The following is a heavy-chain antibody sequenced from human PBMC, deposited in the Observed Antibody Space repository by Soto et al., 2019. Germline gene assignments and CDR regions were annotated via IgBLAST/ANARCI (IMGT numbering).Heavy chain of an antibody. Sequence: EVQLLESGGHFVQTGGSLRLSCAASGFTFSTYTMNWVRQAPGKGLEWVSGINAPGSPTYYAASVKGRFTVSRDNSKKMLFLQMNSLRDEDTAVYYCAKDRHPAGIWPFASWGPGTLVTVAS. CDR1: GFTFSTYT. CDR2: INAPGSPT. J-gene: IGHJ4*02. V-gene: IGHV3-23*01. D-gene: IGHD6-13*01. CDR3: AKDRHPAGIWPFAS.